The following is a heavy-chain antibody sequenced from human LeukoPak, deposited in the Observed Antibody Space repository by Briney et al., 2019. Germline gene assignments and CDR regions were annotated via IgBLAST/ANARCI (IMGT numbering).Heavy chain of an antibody. CDR3: ARDTTDVLLWFGEYPFDY. Sequence: PGGSLRLSCAASGLTMRTYGMSWVRQAPGKGLEWVANIKQDGSEKYYVDSVKGRFTISRDNAKNSLYLQMNSLRAEDTAVYYCARDTTDVLLWFGEYPFDYWGQGTLVTVSS. V-gene: IGHV3-7*01. CDR2: IKQDGSEK. J-gene: IGHJ4*02. CDR1: GLTMRTYG. D-gene: IGHD3-10*01.